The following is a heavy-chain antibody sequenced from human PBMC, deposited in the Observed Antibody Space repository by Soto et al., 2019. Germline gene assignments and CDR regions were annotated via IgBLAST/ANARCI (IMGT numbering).Heavy chain of an antibody. J-gene: IGHJ6*02. CDR3: ARTIISAAVNYYYYGMDV. CDR1: GFIFNNYY. Sequence: GSLRLSCAASGFIFNNYYMNWVRQAPGKGLEWVSSISDSGDYIYYADSVKGRFTISRDNAKISLFLQMNSLRAEDTAVYYCARTIISAAVNYYYYGMDVWGQGTTVTVSS. V-gene: IGHV3-21*01. D-gene: IGHD6-13*01. CDR2: ISDSGDYI.